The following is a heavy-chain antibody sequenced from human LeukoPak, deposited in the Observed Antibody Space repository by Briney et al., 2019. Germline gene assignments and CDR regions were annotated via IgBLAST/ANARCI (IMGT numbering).Heavy chain of an antibody. V-gene: IGHV3-21*01. Sequence: GGSLRLSCAASGFTFSSYSMNWVRQAPGKGLEWVSSISSSSSYKYYADSVKGRFTISRDNAKNSLYLQMNSLRAEDTAVYYCARGNHTMVRGVRDYWGQGTLVTVSS. CDR2: ISSSSSYK. CDR3: ARGNHTMVRGVRDY. CDR1: GFTFSSYS. J-gene: IGHJ4*02. D-gene: IGHD3-10*01.